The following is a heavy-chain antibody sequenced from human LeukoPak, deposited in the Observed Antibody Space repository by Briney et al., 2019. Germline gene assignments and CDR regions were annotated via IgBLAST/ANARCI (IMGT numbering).Heavy chain of an antibody. CDR1: GFTFSSYA. CDR2: ISGSGGST. D-gene: IGHD6-19*01. V-gene: IGHV3-23*01. J-gene: IGHJ4*02. CDR3: AKGRQWLGRLFDY. Sequence: GGSLRLSCAASGFTFSSYAMSWVRQAPGKGLEWVSAISGSGGSTYYADSVKGRFTISGDNSKNTLYLQMNSLRAEDTAVYYCAKGRQWLGRLFDYWGQGTLVTVSS.